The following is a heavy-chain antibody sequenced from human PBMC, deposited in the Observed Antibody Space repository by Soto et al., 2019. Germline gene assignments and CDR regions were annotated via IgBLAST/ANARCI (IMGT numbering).Heavy chain of an antibody. CDR3: AKGRQLVVVAAIDC. CDR1: GYTFSSYG. V-gene: IGHV1-18*01. D-gene: IGHD2-15*01. CDR2: ISAYNGNK. Sequence: ASVKVSCKASGYTFSSYGISWVRQAPGQGLEWMGWISAYNGNKNYAQKLQGRVTMTTDTSTSTADMDLRSLRSDDTAIYYCAKGRQLVVVAAIDCWGQGTLVTVSS. J-gene: IGHJ4*02.